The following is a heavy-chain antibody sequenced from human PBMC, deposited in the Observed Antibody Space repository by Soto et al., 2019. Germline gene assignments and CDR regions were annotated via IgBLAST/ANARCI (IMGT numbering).Heavy chain of an antibody. CDR3: ARARMRFGESSGSYYFDY. CDR2: IYYSGST. D-gene: IGHD3-10*01. V-gene: IGHV4-59*01. J-gene: IGHJ4*02. Sequence: QVQLQESGPGLVKPSETLSLTCTVSGGSISSYCWSWIRQPPGKGLEWIGYIYYSGSTNYNPSLKSRVTISVDTSKNQFSLKLSSVTAADTAVYYCARARMRFGESSGSYYFDYWGQGTLVTVSS. CDR1: GGSISSYC.